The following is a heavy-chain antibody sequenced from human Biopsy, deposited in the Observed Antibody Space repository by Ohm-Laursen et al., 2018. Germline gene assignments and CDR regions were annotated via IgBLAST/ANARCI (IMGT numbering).Heavy chain of an antibody. V-gene: IGHV6-1*01. CDR1: GDSVSSNTVA. CDR3: ARGRYAAFDI. J-gene: IGHJ3*02. Sequence: QTLSLTCAVSGDSVSSNTVAWNWIRQSPSRGLEWLGRTIYRSKWSNDYAVSVKNRITIDPDTSKNQFSLQLNSVTPEDTAIYYCARGRYAAFDIWGQETKVTISS. CDR2: TIYRSKWSN. D-gene: IGHD3-9*01.